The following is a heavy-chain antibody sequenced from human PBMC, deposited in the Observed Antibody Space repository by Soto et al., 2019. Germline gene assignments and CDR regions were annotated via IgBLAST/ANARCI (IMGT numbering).Heavy chain of an antibody. V-gene: IGHV3-7*01. Sequence: PGGSLRLSCEASGFTVSIYLMIWVRQAPGKGLEWVATIKQDGSEKYYVDSVKGRFTISRDNARNSLYLQMNSLRAEDTAVYYCATKEDVYYYGSGNQPYLAYWGQGTLVTVSS. CDR2: IKQDGSEK. CDR3: ATKEDVYYYGSGNQPYLAY. CDR1: GFTVSIYL. J-gene: IGHJ4*02. D-gene: IGHD3-10*01.